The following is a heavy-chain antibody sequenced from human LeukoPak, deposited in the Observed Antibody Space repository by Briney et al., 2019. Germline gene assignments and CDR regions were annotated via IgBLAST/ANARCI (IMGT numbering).Heavy chain of an antibody. CDR3: AREHSSSRRGMDV. CDR1: GASIRNDNYF. CDR2: IYYSGSA. Sequence: SETLSLTCTVSGASIRNDNYFWSWVRQPPGEGLEWIGYIYYSGSAHYNPSLKSRVTISVDTSKNQFSLRLSSVTAADTAVYYCAREHSSSRRGMDVWGKGTTVTVSS. J-gene: IGHJ6*03. V-gene: IGHV4-30-4*08. D-gene: IGHD6-13*01.